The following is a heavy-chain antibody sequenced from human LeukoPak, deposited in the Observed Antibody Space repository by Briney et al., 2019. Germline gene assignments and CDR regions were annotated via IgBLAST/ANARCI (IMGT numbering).Heavy chain of an antibody. V-gene: IGHV3-23*01. D-gene: IGHD5-18*01. Sequence: PGGSLRLSCAASGFTFRSYAMSWVRQAPGKGLEWVSVISGSGGSTYYADSVKGRFTISRDNSKNTLYLQINSLRAEDTALYYCAKGVLGTAMVDYWGQGTLVTVSS. CDR2: ISGSGGST. J-gene: IGHJ4*02. CDR1: GFTFRSYA. CDR3: AKGVLGTAMVDY.